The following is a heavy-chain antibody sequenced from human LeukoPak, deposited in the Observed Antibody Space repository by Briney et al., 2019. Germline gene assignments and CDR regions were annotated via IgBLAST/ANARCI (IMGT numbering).Heavy chain of an antibody. V-gene: IGHV3-53*01. CDR1: GFTVSSNY. J-gene: IGHJ4*02. Sequence: GGSLRLSCAASGFTVSSNYMSWVRQAPGKGLEWVSVIYSGGSTYYADSVKGRFTISRDNAKNSLYLQMNSLRAEDTAVYYCARREGAVADYWGQGTLVTVSS. CDR3: ARREGAVADY. CDR2: IYSGGST. D-gene: IGHD6-19*01.